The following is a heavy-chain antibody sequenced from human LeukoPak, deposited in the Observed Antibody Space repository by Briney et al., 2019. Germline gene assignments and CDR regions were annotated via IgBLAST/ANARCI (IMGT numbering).Heavy chain of an antibody. D-gene: IGHD3-10*01. CDR2: IYPGDSDT. V-gene: IGHV5-51*01. J-gene: IGHJ3*02. Sequence: KIGESLKISCKGSGYTFTNYWIGWVRQMPGKGLEWMGIIYPGDSDTRYSPSFQGQVTISVDKSINTAYLQWSSLKASDTAMYYCARSHITIFRGGAQDFDIWGQGTMVTVSS. CDR1: GYTFTNYW. CDR3: ARSHITIFRGGAQDFDI.